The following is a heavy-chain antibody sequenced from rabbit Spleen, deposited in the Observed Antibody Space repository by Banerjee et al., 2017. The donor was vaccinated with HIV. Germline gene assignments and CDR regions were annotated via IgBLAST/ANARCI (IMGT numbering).Heavy chain of an antibody. J-gene: IGHJ4*01. CDR2: IAGSSSGFT. Sequence: QSLEESGGDLVKPGASLTLTCTASGFSFSSNDYMCWVRQAPGKGLEWISCIAGSSSGFTYSATWAKGRFTCSKSSSTTVTLQMTSLAAADTATYFCARSISTARVNLWGPGTLVTVS. D-gene: IGHD7-1*01. V-gene: IGHV1S40*01. CDR1: GFSFSSNDY. CDR3: ARSISTARVNL.